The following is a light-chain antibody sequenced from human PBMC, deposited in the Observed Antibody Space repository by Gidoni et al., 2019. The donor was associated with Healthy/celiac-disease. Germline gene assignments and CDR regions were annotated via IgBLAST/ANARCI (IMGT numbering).Light chain of an antibody. Sequence: DIVLTKSPGTLSLSPGERASQSVSSSYLAWYQQKPGQAPRLLIYGASSRATGIPDRFSGSGSGTDFTLTISRLEPEDFAVYYCQQYGSSLPYTFGQGTKLEIK. V-gene: IGKV3-20*01. J-gene: IGKJ2*01. CDR2: GAS. CDR3: QQYGSSLPYT. CDR1: QSVSSSY.